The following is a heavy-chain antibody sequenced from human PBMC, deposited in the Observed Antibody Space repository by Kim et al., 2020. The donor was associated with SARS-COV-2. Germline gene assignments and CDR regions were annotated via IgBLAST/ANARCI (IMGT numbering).Heavy chain of an antibody. CDR2: IHYTGNT. J-gene: IGHJ5*02. V-gene: IGHV4-30-2*01. Sequence: SETLSLTCAVSGGSINAGGFSWSWIRQPPGKGLEWIGHIHYTGNTDYNPSLNSRVTISVDRSKNQFSLKLTSVTAADTAVYYCARASWFGDDTRNWFDLWGRGNLVTVSS. D-gene: IGHD3-10*01. CDR3: ARASWFGDDTRNWFDL. CDR1: GGSINAGGFS.